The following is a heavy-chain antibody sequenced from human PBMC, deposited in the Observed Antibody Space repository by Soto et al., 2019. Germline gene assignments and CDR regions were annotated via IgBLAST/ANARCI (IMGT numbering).Heavy chain of an antibody. D-gene: IGHD3-3*01. CDR3: AADLGNFWSGYLDV. CDR1: GYTFTSYG. Sequence: GASVKVSCKASGYTFTSYGISWVRQAPGQGLEWMGWISAYNGNTNYAQKFQGRVTMTRDTSTSTAYMELSSLRSEDTAVYYCAADLGNFWSGYLDVWGQGTTVTVSS. V-gene: IGHV1-18*01. J-gene: IGHJ6*02. CDR2: ISAYNGNT.